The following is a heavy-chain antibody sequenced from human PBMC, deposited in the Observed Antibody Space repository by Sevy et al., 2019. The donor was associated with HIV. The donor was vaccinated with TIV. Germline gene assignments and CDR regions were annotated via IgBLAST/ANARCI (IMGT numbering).Heavy chain of an antibody. J-gene: IGHJ6*02. Sequence: GGSLRLSCAASGFTFSSYAMSWVRQAPGKGLEWVSATSGSGGSTYYADSVKGRFTISRDNSKNTLYLQMNSLRAEDTAVYYWSKDNDFWSGYYNLGGMDVWGQGTTVTVSS. CDR1: GFTFSSYA. CDR3: SKDNDFWSGYYNLGGMDV. D-gene: IGHD3-3*01. V-gene: IGHV3-23*01. CDR2: TSGSGGST.